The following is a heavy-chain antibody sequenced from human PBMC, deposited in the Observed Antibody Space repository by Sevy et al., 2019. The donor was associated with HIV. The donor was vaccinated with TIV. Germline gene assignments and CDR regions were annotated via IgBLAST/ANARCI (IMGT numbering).Heavy chain of an antibody. Sequence: GGSLRLSCAASGFTFTNAWMSWVRQAPGKGLEWVGRIKSKSDGGTTDYAAPVKGRFTISRDDSKNTLYLQMNSLKTEDTAVYYCTTDESGAYYYDPEGYFDYWGQGTLVTVSS. CDR2: IKSKSDGGTT. CDR1: GFTFTNAW. J-gene: IGHJ4*02. V-gene: IGHV3-15*01. CDR3: TTDESGAYYYDPEGYFDY. D-gene: IGHD3-22*01.